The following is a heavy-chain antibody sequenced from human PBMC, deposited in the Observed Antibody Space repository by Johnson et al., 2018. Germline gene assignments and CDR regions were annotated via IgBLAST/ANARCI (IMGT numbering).Heavy chain of an antibody. D-gene: IGHD2-15*01. Sequence: VQLGQSGGGLVQPGGSLRLSCAASGFTFSSYAMSWVRQAPGKGLEWVSAISGSGGSTYYADSVKGRFTISRDNSKNTLDLQMNNLRAEDKAVYYCARAPVVAAAVNYWGQGTLVTVSS. CDR3: ARAPVVAAAVNY. J-gene: IGHJ4*02. CDR2: ISGSGGST. V-gene: IGHV3-23*04. CDR1: GFTFSSYA.